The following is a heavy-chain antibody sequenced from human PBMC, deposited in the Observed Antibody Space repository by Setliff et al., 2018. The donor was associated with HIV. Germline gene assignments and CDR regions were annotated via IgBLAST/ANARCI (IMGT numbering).Heavy chain of an antibody. J-gene: IGHJ4*02. CDR1: GDTFSSYA. V-gene: IGHV1-69*13. Sequence: VASVKVSCKASGDTFSSYALSWVRQAPGQGLEWMGEIIPIFATANYAQKFKGRVTITADESMTTAYMELSSLRSEDTAVYYCARSPPAKHHFDYWGQGTPVTVSS. CDR3: ARSPPAKHHFDY. CDR2: IIPIFATA.